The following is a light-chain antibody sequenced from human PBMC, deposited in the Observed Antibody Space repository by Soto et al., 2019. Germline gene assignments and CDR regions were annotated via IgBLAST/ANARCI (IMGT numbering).Light chain of an antibody. CDR1: QSVLYTSNNKNY. V-gene: IGKV4-1*01. CDR2: WAS. CDR3: QQYYSTPRT. J-gene: IGKJ1*01. Sequence: DIAMTQSPDSLAVSLGERAIINCKSSQSVLYTSNNKNYLAWYQQKPGQPPKLLIYWASTRESGVPDRFSGSGSGTDFTLTISSLQAEDVAVYYCQQYYSTPRTFGQGTKVEIK.